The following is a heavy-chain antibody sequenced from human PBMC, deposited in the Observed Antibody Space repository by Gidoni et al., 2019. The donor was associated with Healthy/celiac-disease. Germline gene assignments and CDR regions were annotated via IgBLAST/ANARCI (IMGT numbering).Heavy chain of an antibody. CDR1: GYTFTSYG. Sequence: QVQLVQSGSEVKKPGASVKVSCKASGYTFTSYGISWVRQAPGQGFEWMGWISAYNGNTNYAQKLQGRVTMTTDTSTSTAYMELRSLRSDDTAVYYCARGYCSSTSCYFSYLQYDSQWLDYWGQGTLVTVSS. CDR2: ISAYNGNT. V-gene: IGHV1-18*01. D-gene: IGHD2-2*01. CDR3: ARGYCSSTSCYFSYLQYDSQWLDY. J-gene: IGHJ4*02.